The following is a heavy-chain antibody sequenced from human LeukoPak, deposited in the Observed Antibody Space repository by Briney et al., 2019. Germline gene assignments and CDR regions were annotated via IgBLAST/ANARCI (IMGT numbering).Heavy chain of an antibody. CDR1: GYTFTGYY. D-gene: IGHD3-22*01. CDR2: INPNSGGT. V-gene: IGHV1-2*02. Sequence: ASLKVSCKASGYTFTGYYMHWVRQAPGQGLEWMGWINPNSGGTNYAQKFQGRVTMTRDTSISTAYMELSRLRSDDTAVYYCARDPYDSSGYYFDYWGQGTLVTVSS. CDR3: ARDPYDSSGYYFDY. J-gene: IGHJ4*02.